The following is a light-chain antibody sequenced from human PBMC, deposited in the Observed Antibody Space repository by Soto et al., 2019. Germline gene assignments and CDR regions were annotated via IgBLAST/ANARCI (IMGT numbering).Light chain of an antibody. J-gene: IGKJ1*01. V-gene: IGKV3-11*01. CDR1: QSVSSY. CDR2: DTS. CDR3: QQRSNWPPT. Sequence: EIVLTQSPATLSLSPGERATLSRSASQSVSSYLAWYQQKPGQAPRLLIYDTSNRATGIPARFSGSGSGTDFTLTISSLEPEDFALYYCQQRSNWPPTFGQGTKVDIK.